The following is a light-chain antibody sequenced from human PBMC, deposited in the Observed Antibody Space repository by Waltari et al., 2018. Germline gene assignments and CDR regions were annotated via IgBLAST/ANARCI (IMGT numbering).Light chain of an antibody. Sequence: SYELTQPPSVSEPLAQTATSTCAGAQSGAQYACWYQQKLVQSPVLVIYQDSKRPAGIPERFSGSNSGNTATLTISGTQAMDEADYYCQAWDSSVVFGGGTKLTVL. CDR3: QAWDSSVV. J-gene: IGLJ2*01. CDR1: QSGAQY. V-gene: IGLV3-1*01. CDR2: QDS.